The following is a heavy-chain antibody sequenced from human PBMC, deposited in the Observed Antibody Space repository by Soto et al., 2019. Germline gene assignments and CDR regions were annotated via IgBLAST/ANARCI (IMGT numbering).Heavy chain of an antibody. V-gene: IGHV3-33*01. Sequence: QVQLVESGGGVVQPGRSLRLSCAASGFTFSSYGMHWVRQAPGKGLEWVAVIWYDGSNKYYADSVKGRFTISRDNSKNTLYLQMNSLRAEDTAVYYCARDGGYYDILTAPGYWGQGTLVTVSS. J-gene: IGHJ4*02. CDR1: GFTFSSYG. D-gene: IGHD3-9*01. CDR2: IWYDGSNK. CDR3: ARDGGYYDILTAPGY.